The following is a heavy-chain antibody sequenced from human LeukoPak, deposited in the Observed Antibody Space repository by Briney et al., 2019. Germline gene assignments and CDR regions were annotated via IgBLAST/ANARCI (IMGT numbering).Heavy chain of an antibody. J-gene: IGHJ4*02. D-gene: IGHD5-24*01. CDR2: IIPIFGTA. V-gene: IGHV1-69*13. Sequence: ASVKDSCKASGGTFSSYAISWVRQAPGQGLEWMGGIIPIFGTANYAQKFQGRVTITADESTSTAYMELSSLRSEDTAVYYCARGVEMATRHFDYWGQGTLVTVSS. CDR1: GGTFSSYA. CDR3: ARGVEMATRHFDY.